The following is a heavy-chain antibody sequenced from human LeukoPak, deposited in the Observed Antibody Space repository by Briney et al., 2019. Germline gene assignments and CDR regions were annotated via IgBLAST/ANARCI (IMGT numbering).Heavy chain of an antibody. J-gene: IGHJ4*02. D-gene: IGHD6-19*01. CDR3: TRFYRDSSGWYEGRDY. CDR1: GFSFSNYW. V-gene: IGHV3-7*05. Sequence: QAGGSLRLSCAASGFSFSNYWMSWVRQAPGKGLEWVANIKQDGSAKFYVDSVKGRVTISRDNAKNSLYLQMNSLRAEDTAVYYCTRFYRDSSGWYEGRDYWGQGTLVTVSS. CDR2: IKQDGSAK.